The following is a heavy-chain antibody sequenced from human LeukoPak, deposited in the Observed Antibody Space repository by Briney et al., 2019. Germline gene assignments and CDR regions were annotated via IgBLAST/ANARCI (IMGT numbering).Heavy chain of an antibody. J-gene: IGHJ6*03. CDR3: ARDEPSGYYDYVWGSYRYSYMDV. CDR2: INPSGGST. Sequence: ASVKVSCKASGYTFTSYYMHWVRQAPGQGLEWMGIINPSGGSTSYAQKFQGRVTMTRDMSTSTVYMELSSLRSEDTAVYYCARDEPSGYYDYVWGSYRYSYMDVWGKGTTVTVSS. V-gene: IGHV1-46*01. D-gene: IGHD3-16*02. CDR1: GYTFTSYY.